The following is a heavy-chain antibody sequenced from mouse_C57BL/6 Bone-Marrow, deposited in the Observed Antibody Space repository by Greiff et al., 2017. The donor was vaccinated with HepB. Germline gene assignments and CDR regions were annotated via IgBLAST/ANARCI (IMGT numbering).Heavy chain of an antibody. D-gene: IGHD2-12*01. CDR1: GYTFTSYW. CDR3: ARYSWAFAY. J-gene: IGHJ3*01. CDR2: IDPSDSYT. Sequence: QVQLQQPGAELVRPGTSVKLSCKASGYTFTSYWMHWVKQRPGQGLEWIGVIDPSDSYTNYNQKFKGKATLTVDTSSSTAYMQLSSLTSEDSAVYYCARYSWAFAYWGQGTLVTVSA. V-gene: IGHV1-59*01.